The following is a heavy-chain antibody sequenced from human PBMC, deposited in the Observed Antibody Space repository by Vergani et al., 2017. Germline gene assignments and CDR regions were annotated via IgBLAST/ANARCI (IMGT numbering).Heavy chain of an antibody. CDR3: AKDDCTNGVCYLDY. CDR1: GFTVSSNY. Sequence: EVQLVESGGGLVQPGRSLRLSCAASGFTVSSNYMSWVRQAPGKGLEWVSVIYSGGSTYYADSVKGRFTISRDNSKNTLYLQMNSLRAEDTAVYYCAKDDCTNGVCYLDYWGQGTLVTVSS. V-gene: IGHV3-53*01. J-gene: IGHJ4*02. CDR2: IYSGGST. D-gene: IGHD2-8*01.